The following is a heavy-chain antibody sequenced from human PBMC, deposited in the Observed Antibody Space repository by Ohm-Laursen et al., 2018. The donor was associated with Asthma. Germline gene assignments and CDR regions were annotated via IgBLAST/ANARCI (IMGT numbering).Heavy chain of an antibody. J-gene: IGHJ5*02. D-gene: IGHD3-10*01. CDR3: ATKRGSWFDP. Sequence: SLRLSCAASGFTFSSYAMSWVRQAPGKGLEWVSAISASGGGTYYADSVKGRFTISRDNSKNTLYLQMNSLRAEDTAVYYCATKRGSWFDPWGQGTLVTVSS. CDR2: ISASGGGT. CDR1: GFTFSSYA. V-gene: IGHV3-23*01.